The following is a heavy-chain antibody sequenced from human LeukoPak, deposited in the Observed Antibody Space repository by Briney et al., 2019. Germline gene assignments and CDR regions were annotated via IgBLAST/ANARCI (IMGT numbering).Heavy chain of an antibody. CDR1: GFTFSSYG. CDR2: ISYDGSNK. V-gene: IGHV3-30*18. Sequence: PGGCLRLSCAASGFTFSSYGMHWVRQAPGKGLEWVAVISYDGSNKYYADSVKGRFTISRDNSKNTLYLQMNSLRAEDTAVYYCAKLYEGYYDSSGYPPNGAFDIWGQGTMVTVSS. CDR3: AKLYEGYYDSSGYPPNGAFDI. J-gene: IGHJ3*02. D-gene: IGHD3-22*01.